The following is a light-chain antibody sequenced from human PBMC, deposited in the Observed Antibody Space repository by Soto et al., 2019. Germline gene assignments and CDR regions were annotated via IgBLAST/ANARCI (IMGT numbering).Light chain of an antibody. CDR2: EVN. J-gene: IGLJ1*01. CDR3: QSYDSSLSGYV. Sequence: QSALTQPASVSGSPGQSITISCTGTSSDVGGYDYVSWYQLHPGKAPKLMVFEVNNRPSGVSYRFSGSKSGNTASLTISGLQAEDDGDYYCQSYDSSLSGYVFGTGTKVTVL. V-gene: IGLV2-14*01. CDR1: SSDVGGYDY.